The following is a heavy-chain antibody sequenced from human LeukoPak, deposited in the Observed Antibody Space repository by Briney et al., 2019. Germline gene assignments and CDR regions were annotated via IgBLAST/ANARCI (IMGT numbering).Heavy chain of an antibody. J-gene: IGHJ3*02. CDR1: GYSFTSYW. V-gene: IGHV5-51*06. D-gene: IGHD6-19*01. CDR3: ARGGTISCGWTDAFDM. Sequence: GESLKIPCKGSGYSFTSYWIGWVRQMPGKGLEWMGIIYPGESDTRYSPSFQGEVTISGDKSISTAYLQWSSLEASDTAVYYCARGGTISCGWTDAFDMWGRGTLVIVSS. CDR2: IYPGESDT.